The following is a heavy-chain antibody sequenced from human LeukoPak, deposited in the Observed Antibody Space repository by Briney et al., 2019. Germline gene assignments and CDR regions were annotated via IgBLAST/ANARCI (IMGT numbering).Heavy chain of an antibody. J-gene: IGHJ2*01. CDR1: GYSISSGYY. Sequence: SETLSLTCTVSGYSISSGYYWGWIRQPPGKGLEWIGSIYHSGSTYYNPSLKSRVTISVDTSKNQFSLKLSSVTAADTAVYYCARDSGDIVVVTAITDWYFDLWGRGTLVTVSS. D-gene: IGHD2-21*02. CDR3: ARDSGDIVVVTAITDWYFDL. CDR2: IYHSGST. V-gene: IGHV4-38-2*02.